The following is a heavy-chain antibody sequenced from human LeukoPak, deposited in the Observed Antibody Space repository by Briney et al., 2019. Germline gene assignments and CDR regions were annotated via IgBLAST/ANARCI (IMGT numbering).Heavy chain of an antibody. Sequence: SQTLSLTCAVSGGSISSGGYSWSWIRQPPGKGLEWIGYIYHSGSTYYNPSLKSRVTISVDTSKNQFSLKLSSVTAADTAVYYCARIDCSSTSCYTGGEAFWGQGTLVTVSS. CDR1: GGSISSGGYS. V-gene: IGHV4-30-2*01. CDR3: ARIDCSSTSCYTGGEAF. D-gene: IGHD2-2*02. CDR2: IYHSGST. J-gene: IGHJ4*02.